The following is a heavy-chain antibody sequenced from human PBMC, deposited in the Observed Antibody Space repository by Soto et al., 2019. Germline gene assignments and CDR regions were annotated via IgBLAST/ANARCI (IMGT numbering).Heavy chain of an antibody. CDR2: ILYDGSNK. CDR1: GFTFSSYA. J-gene: IGHJ4*02. Sequence: QVQLVESGGGVVQPGRSLRLSCAASGFTFSSYAMHWVRQAPGKGMEWVAVILYDGSNKYYADSVNGRFTISRDNSKTSRYLQMISRRAEDTAVYYCARDTKHLIAVAGASYDYWGQGTLVTVSS. V-gene: IGHV3-30-3*01. CDR3: ARDTKHLIAVAGASYDY. D-gene: IGHD6-19*01.